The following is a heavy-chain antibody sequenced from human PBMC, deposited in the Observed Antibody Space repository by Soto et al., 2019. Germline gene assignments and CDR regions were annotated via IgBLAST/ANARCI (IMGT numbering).Heavy chain of an antibody. CDR1: GNSFTTYL. V-gene: IGHV5-51*01. J-gene: IGHJ3*02. CDR2: IYPGDSDT. CDR3: ARHYTMVDAFDI. Sequence: XDSLKVSWQYSGNSFTTYLIGWVLPMPGKGLEWMGVIYPGDSDTRYSPSFQGQVTISADKSISTAYLQWRSLKASDTAIYYCARHYTMVDAFDIWGQGTMVTVSS. D-gene: IGHD3-10*01.